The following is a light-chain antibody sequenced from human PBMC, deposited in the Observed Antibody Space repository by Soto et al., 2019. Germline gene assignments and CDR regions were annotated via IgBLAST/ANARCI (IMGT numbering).Light chain of an antibody. V-gene: IGLV2-18*01. CDR3: TLYTSSITPHVV. J-gene: IGLJ3*02. CDR2: EVS. CDR1: SSDVGSFDR. Sequence: QSALTQPPSVSGSPGQSVTISCTGTSSDVGSFDRVSWYQQAPGTAPKLMIYEVSNRPLWVPDRFSGSKSGNTASLTISGLQAADEADYYCTLYTSSITPHVVFGGGTKVTVL.